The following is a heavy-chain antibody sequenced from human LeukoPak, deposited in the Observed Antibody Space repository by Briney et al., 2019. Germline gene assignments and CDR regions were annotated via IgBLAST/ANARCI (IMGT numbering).Heavy chain of an antibody. D-gene: IGHD2-2*02. CDR2: IYYSGST. J-gene: IGHJ5*02. V-gene: IGHV4-59*01. Sequence: SETLSLTCTVSGGSISSYYWSWIRQPPGKGVEWIGYIYYSGSTNYNPSLKSRVTISVDTSKNQFSLKLSSVTAADTAVYYCARDRGYCSSTSCYKAFWLDPWGQGTLVTVSS. CDR1: GGSISSYY. CDR3: ARDRGYCSSTSCYKAFWLDP.